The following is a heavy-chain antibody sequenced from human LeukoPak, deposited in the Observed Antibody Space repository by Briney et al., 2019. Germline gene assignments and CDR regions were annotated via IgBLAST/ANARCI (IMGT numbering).Heavy chain of an antibody. V-gene: IGHV1-2*06. CDR3: ALVVVVADYPPNWFDP. J-gene: IGHJ5*02. Sequence: GASVKVSCKASGYTFTGYYMHWVRQAPGQGLEWMGRINPNSGGTNYAQKFQGRVTMTRDTSISTAYMELSRLRSDDTAVYYCALVVVVADYPPNWFDPWGQGTLVTVSS. D-gene: IGHD2-15*01. CDR2: INPNSGGT. CDR1: GYTFTGYY.